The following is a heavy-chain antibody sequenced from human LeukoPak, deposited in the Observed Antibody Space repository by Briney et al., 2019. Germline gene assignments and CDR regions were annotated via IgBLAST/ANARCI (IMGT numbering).Heavy chain of an antibody. Sequence: PGGCLRLSCAASGFTFSSYAMTWVRQVPGKGLEWVSVVSGSSGNTYYADSVKGRFTISRDNSKNTLYLQMNSLRVEDTAVYYCAKTRPRTVSGSYYVVFDYWGQGTLDTVSS. V-gene: IGHV3-23*01. CDR1: GFTFSSYA. CDR2: VSGSSGNT. CDR3: AKTRPRTVSGSYYVVFDY. J-gene: IGHJ4*02. D-gene: IGHD1-26*01.